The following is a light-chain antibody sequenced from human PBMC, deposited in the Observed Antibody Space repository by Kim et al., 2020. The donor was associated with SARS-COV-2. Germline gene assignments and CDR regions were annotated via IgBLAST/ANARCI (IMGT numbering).Light chain of an antibody. CDR3: QAWDSSIV. J-gene: IGLJ2*01. CDR2: QDS. Sequence: SGSPGQTASITCSGDKLGDKYACCYQQKPGQSPVLVIYQDSKRPSGIPERFSGSNSGNTATLTISGTQAMDEADYYCQAWDSSIVFGGGTQLTVL. V-gene: IGLV3-1*01. CDR1: KLGDKY.